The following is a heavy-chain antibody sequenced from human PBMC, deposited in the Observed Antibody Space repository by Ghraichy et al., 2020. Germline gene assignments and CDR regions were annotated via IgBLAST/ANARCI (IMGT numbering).Heavy chain of an antibody. D-gene: IGHD6-6*01. J-gene: IGHJ4*02. Sequence: GESLNISCAASGFTFSSYSMNWVRQAPGKGLEWVSSISSSSSYIYYADSVKGRFTISRDNAKNSLYLQMNSLRAEDTAVYYCAREMRAARLPSLDYWGQGTLVTVSS. V-gene: IGHV3-21*01. CDR3: AREMRAARLPSLDY. CDR2: ISSSSSYI. CDR1: GFTFSSYS.